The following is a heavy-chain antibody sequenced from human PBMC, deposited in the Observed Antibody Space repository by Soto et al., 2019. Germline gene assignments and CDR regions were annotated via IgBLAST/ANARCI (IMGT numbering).Heavy chain of an antibody. CDR3: AKDGSGYYLVAIDY. CDR1: GFTFSNYG. J-gene: IGHJ4*02. V-gene: IGHV3-30*18. D-gene: IGHD3-22*01. Sequence: SLRLSCAASGFTFSNYGMHWVRQAPGKGLEWVAVTSYDGSNKYYADSVKGRFTISRDNSKNTLYLQMSSLRAEDTAVYYCAKDGSGYYLVAIDYWGQGTLVTVSS. CDR2: TSYDGSNK.